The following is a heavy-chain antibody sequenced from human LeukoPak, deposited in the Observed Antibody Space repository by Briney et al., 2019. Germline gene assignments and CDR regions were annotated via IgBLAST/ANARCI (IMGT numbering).Heavy chain of an antibody. D-gene: IGHD7-27*01. V-gene: IGHV4-31*03. Sequence: SETLSLTCTVSGGSISSGGYYWSWIRQHPGTGLEWIGYIYYSGSTYYNPSLKSRVTISVDTSKNQFSLQPNSVTPEDTAVYYCARTIPANWALQSAFDIWGQGTMVTVSS. J-gene: IGHJ3*02. CDR3: ARTIPANWALQSAFDI. CDR1: GGSISSGGYY. CDR2: IYYSGST.